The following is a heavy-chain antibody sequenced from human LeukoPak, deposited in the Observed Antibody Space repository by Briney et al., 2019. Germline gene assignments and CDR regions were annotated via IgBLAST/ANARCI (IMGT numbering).Heavy chain of an antibody. CDR3: ARGGGPSLRWWSAKAWGDY. CDR1: GYIFTSYY. D-gene: IGHD4-23*01. Sequence: ASVKVSCKASGYIFTSYYMHWVRQAPGQGLEWMGIINPSGGSTSYAQKFQGRVTMTRDTSTSTVYMELSSLRSEDTAVFYCARGGGPSLRWWSAKAWGDYWGQGTLVTVSS. V-gene: IGHV1-46*01. CDR2: INPSGGST. J-gene: IGHJ4*02.